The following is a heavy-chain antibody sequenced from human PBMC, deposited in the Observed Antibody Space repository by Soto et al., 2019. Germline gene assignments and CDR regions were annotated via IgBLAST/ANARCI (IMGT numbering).Heavy chain of an antibody. Sequence: GASLKVSCKASGYTFTSYGISWVRQAPGQGREWMGWISAYNGNTNYAQKLQGRVTMTTDTSTSTAYMELRSLRSDDTAVYYCARLRDDYPPDYWGQGXLVTVSS. CDR2: ISAYNGNT. CDR3: ARLRDDYPPDY. V-gene: IGHV1-18*04. J-gene: IGHJ4*02. CDR1: GYTFTSYG. D-gene: IGHD4-17*01.